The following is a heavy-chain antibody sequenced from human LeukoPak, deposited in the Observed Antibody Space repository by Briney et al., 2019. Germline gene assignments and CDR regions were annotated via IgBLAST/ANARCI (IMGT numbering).Heavy chain of an antibody. V-gene: IGHV1-2*02. CDR3: ARGDRTETRLRYFDWLMDV. Sequence: GASVKVSCKASGYTFTGYYMHWVRQAPGQGLEWMGWINLNSGGTNYAQKFQGRVTMTRDTSISTAYMELSRLRSDDTAVYYCARGDRTETRLRYFDWLMDVWGQGTTVTVSS. J-gene: IGHJ6*02. CDR1: GYTFTGYY. D-gene: IGHD3-9*01. CDR2: INLNSGGT.